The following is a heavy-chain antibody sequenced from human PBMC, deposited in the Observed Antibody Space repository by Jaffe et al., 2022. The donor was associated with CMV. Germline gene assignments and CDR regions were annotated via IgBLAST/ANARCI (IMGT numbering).Heavy chain of an antibody. V-gene: IGHV5-51*01. Sequence: EVQLVQSGAEVRKPGESLRISCQTSGYTFTTYWIGWVRHMPGKGLEWMGLVHAGFSATKYNPSFEGQVTISADESISTAYLQWRRLKASDTAIYYCARHDNSDQSFDFWGQGTLVTVTS. CDR3: ARHDNSDQSFDF. CDR2: VHAGFSAT. D-gene: IGHD4-17*01. J-gene: IGHJ4*02. CDR1: GYTFTTYW.